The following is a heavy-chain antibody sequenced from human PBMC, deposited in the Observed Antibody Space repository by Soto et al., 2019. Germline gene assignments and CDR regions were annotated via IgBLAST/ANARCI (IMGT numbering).Heavy chain of an antibody. Sequence: ASVKVSCKVSGYTLTELSMHWVRQAPGKGLEWMGGFVPEDGETIYAQKFQGRVTMTEDTSTDTAYMELSSLRSEDTAVYYCATEARSGSDGGDFDYWGQGTLVTVSS. D-gene: IGHD1-26*01. CDR3: ATEARSGSDGGDFDY. V-gene: IGHV1-24*01. J-gene: IGHJ4*02. CDR2: FVPEDGET. CDR1: GYTLTELS.